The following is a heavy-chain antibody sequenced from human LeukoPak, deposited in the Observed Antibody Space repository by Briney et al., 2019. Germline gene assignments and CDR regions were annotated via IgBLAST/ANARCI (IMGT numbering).Heavy chain of an antibody. V-gene: IGHV1-2*02. CDR3: ASTGYSSGWYSDWYFDL. J-gene: IGHJ2*01. CDR2: INPNSGGT. Sequence: ASVKVSCKASGYTFTGYYMHWVRQAPGQGLEWMGWINPNSGGTNYAQKFQGRVTMTRDTSISTAYMELSGLRSDDTAVYYCASTGYSSGWYSDWYFDLWGRGTLVTVSS. D-gene: IGHD6-19*01. CDR1: GYTFTGYY.